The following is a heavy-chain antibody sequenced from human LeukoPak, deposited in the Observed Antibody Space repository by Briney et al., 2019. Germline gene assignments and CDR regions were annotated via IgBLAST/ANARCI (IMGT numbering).Heavy chain of an antibody. CDR3: ARGSIAAAGTSLDWFDP. Sequence: KSSETLSLTCTVSAGSISSSSYFWGWIRQPPGKGPEWIGTIYYSGRTYYNPSLKSRVTISVDTSKNQFSLKLSSVTAADTAVYYCARGSIAAAGTSLDWFDPWGQGTLVTVSS. CDR2: IYYSGRT. J-gene: IGHJ5*02. V-gene: IGHV4-39*07. D-gene: IGHD6-13*01. CDR1: AGSISSSSYF.